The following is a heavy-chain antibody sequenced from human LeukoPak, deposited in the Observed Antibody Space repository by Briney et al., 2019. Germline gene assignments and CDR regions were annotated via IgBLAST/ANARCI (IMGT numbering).Heavy chain of an antibody. CDR2: IYYSGST. CDR1: GGSISSGRYY. V-gene: IGHV4-31*03. J-gene: IGHJ4*02. CDR3: ARADYDILTGYYLDY. Sequence: SETLSLSCTVSGGSISSGRYYWNWIRQHPGKGPEWIGFIYYSGSTNYNPSLKSRVIISLDTSKNQISLKLSSVTAADTAVYYCARADYDILTGYYLDYWGQGTLVTVSS. D-gene: IGHD3-9*01.